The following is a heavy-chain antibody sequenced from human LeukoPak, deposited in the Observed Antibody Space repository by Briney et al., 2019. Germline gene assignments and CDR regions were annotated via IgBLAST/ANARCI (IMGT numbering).Heavy chain of an antibody. CDR1: GGPISSYY. CDR2: IYYSGST. CDR3: ARFGATGDDAFDI. D-gene: IGHD7-27*01. J-gene: IGHJ3*02. V-gene: IGHV4-59*01. Sequence: PSETLSLTCTVSGGPISSYYWSWIRQPPGKGLEWIGYIYYSGSTNYNPSLKSRVTISVDTSKNQFSLKLSSVTAADTAVYYCARFGATGDDAFDIWGQGTMVTVSS.